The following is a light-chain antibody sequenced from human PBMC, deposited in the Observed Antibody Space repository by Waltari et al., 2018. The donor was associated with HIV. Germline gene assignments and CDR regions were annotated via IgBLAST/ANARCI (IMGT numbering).Light chain of an antibody. CDR2: DVD. CDR1: DSDFGLYNF. CDR3: ASFTGDNTVM. Sequence: AVTQPASVSGLPGQSTTISCTGGDSDFGLYNFVSWYQQHSGKPPKLILYDVDSRTSGVSDRFSGSMSGNTASLTISGLRAEDEAHYYCASFTGDNTVMFGGGTEVTVL. V-gene: IGLV2-14*03. J-gene: IGLJ3*02.